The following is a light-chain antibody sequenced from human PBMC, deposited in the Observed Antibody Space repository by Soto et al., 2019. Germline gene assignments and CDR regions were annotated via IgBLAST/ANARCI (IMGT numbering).Light chain of an antibody. J-gene: IGKJ3*01. CDR2: GAS. CDR1: QSVSSSY. Sequence: EIVLTQSPCTLSLSPGERATLSCRASQSVSSSYLAWYQQKPGQAPRLLIYGASSRSTGIPDRFSGSGSGTDFTLTISRLEPEDFAVYYCQQYDNLPTFTFGPGTTVHIK. CDR3: QQYDNLPTFT. V-gene: IGKV3-20*01.